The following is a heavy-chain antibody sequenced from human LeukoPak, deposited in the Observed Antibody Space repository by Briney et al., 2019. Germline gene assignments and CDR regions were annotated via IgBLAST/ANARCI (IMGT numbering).Heavy chain of an antibody. D-gene: IGHD2-15*01. CDR2: IKRDGSEK. J-gene: IGHJ4*02. CDR3: ARDRRVVAYSNFDY. V-gene: IGHV3-7*01. CDR1: GFTFSSYA. Sequence: GGSLRLSCAASGFTFSSYAMSWVRQAPGKGLEWVANIKRDGSEKYYVDSVKGRFTISRDNAKNSLYLQMNSLRAEDTAVYYCARDRRVVAYSNFDYWGQGTLVTVSS.